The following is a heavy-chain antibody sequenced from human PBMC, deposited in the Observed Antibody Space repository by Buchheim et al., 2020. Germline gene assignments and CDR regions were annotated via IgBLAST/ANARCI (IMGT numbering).Heavy chain of an antibody. J-gene: IGHJ4*02. CDR3: ARDSYRNPVTDFDY. D-gene: IGHD2-21*02. CDR2: ISSGGSTK. Sequence: EVQLVESGGGLVQPGGSLRLSCAGSGFSFSSYEMNWVRQAPGKGLEWLSYISSGGSTKYYADSVKGRFTISRDNAKSSLYLQMNSLRAEDTAVYYCARDSYRNPVTDFDYWGQGTL. CDR1: GFSFSSYE. V-gene: IGHV3-48*03.